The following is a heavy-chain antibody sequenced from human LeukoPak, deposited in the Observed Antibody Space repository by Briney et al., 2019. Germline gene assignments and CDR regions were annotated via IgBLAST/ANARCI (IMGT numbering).Heavy chain of an antibody. CDR3: ASVIPATSWFDG. CDR1: GGSISSYY. D-gene: IGHD2-2*01. V-gene: IGHV4-4*09. J-gene: IGHJ5*02. CDR2: IYTSGST. Sequence: TTSETLSLTCTVSGGSISSYYWSWIRQPPGKALEWIGYIYTSGSTNYNPSLRSRLTISVDTSKNQFSLRLSSVTAADTAVYYCASVIPATSWFDGWGQGTLVTVSS.